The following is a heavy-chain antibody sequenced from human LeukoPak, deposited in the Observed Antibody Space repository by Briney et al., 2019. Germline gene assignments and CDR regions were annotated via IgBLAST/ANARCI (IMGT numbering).Heavy chain of an antibody. J-gene: IGHJ4*02. V-gene: IGHV3-21*01. D-gene: IGHD3-22*01. CDR3: ARGERRAWTSGYYDSSGYNYFDY. CDR1: GFTFSSYS. CDR2: ISSSSSYI. Sequence: GGSLRLSCAASGFTFSSYSMNWVRQAPGKGLEWVSSISSSSSYIYYADSVKGRFTISRDNAKNTLYLQMNSLRAEDTAVYYCARGERRAWTSGYYDSSGYNYFDYWGQGTLVTVSS.